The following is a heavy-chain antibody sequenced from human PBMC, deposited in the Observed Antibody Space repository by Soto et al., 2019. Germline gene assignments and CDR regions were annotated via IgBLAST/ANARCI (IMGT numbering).Heavy chain of an antibody. J-gene: IGHJ5*02. Sequence: SVKVSCKASGGTFSSHAFSWVRQAPGQGLEWMGDIIPFFDTADYAQKFQGRVTITADESTSTAYMELSSLRSEDTAVYYCARGVGSGSYYNQYNWFDPWGQGTLVTVSS. CDR2: IIPFFDTA. CDR3: ARGVGSGSYYNQYNWFDP. D-gene: IGHD3-10*01. V-gene: IGHV1-69*13. CDR1: GGTFSSHA.